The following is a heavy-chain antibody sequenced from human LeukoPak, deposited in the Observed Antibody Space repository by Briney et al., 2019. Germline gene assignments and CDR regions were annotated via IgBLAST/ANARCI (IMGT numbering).Heavy chain of an antibody. Sequence: GGSLRLSCAASGFTFSSYSMNWVRQAPGKGLEWVSSISSSSSYIYYADSVKGRFTISRDNAKNSLYLQMSSLRAEDTAVYYCARDPNSLGYCSSTSCSHYYYYGMDVWGQGTTVTVSS. V-gene: IGHV3-21*01. D-gene: IGHD2-2*01. J-gene: IGHJ6*02. CDR1: GFTFSSYS. CDR3: ARDPNSLGYCSSTSCSHYYYYGMDV. CDR2: ISSSSSYI.